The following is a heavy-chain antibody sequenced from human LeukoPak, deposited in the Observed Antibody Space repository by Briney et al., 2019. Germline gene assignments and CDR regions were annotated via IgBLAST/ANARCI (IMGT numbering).Heavy chain of an antibody. CDR1: GGSISSYY. CDR2: IYYSGST. CDR3: ARSRADILTGSYYFDY. D-gene: IGHD3-9*01. V-gene: IGHV4-59*01. J-gene: IGHJ4*02. Sequence: SETLSLTCTVSGGSISSYYWSWIRQPPGKGLEWIGYIYYSGSTNYNPSLKSRVTISVDTSKNQFSLKLSSVTAADTAVYYCARSRADILTGSYYFDYWGQGTLVTVSS.